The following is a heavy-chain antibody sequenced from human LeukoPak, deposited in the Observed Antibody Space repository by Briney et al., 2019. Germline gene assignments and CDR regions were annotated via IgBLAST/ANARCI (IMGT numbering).Heavy chain of an antibody. CDR2: INWNSARI. V-gene: IGHV3-9*01. Sequence: PGGSLRLSCAASGFTFDGYAMHWVWQVPGKGLEWVSCINWNSARIGYADSVKGRFTISRDNAKNSVYLQMNSLRTEDTAFYYCAKDYSMVRGVTGAFDIWGQGTLVTVSS. CDR1: GFTFDGYA. D-gene: IGHD3-10*01. CDR3: AKDYSMVRGVTGAFDI. J-gene: IGHJ3*02.